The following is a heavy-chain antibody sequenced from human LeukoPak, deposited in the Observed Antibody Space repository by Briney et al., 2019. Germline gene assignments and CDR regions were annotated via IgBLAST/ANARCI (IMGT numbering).Heavy chain of an antibody. CDR2: ISGSGGST. Sequence: PGGSLRLSCAASGFTFSSYAMSWVRQAPRKGLGWVSAISGSGGSTYYADSVKGRFTISRDNSKNTLYLQMNSLRAEDTAVYYCAKTTMIVATRWFDPWGQGTLVTVSS. J-gene: IGHJ5*02. D-gene: IGHD3-22*01. CDR3: AKTTMIVATRWFDP. CDR1: GFTFSSYA. V-gene: IGHV3-23*01.